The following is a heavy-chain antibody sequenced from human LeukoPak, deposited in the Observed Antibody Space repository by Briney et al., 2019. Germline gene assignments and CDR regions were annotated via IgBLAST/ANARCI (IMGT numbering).Heavy chain of an antibody. CDR2: IYTSGST. J-gene: IGHJ5*02. Sequence: SETLSLTCTVSGGSISSYYWSWIRQPAGKGLEWIGRIYTSGSTNYNPSLKSRVTISVDTSKNQFSLKLSSVTAADTAVYYCARAKEYYDFWSGYHNPQNWFDPWGQGTLVTVSS. CDR3: ARAKEYYDFWSGYHNPQNWFDP. CDR1: GGSISSYY. V-gene: IGHV4-4*07. D-gene: IGHD3-3*01.